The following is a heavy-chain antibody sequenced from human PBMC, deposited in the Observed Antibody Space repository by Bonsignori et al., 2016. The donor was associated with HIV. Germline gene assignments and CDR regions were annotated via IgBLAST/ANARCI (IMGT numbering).Heavy chain of an antibody. J-gene: IGHJ3*02. Sequence: QVQLQESGPGLVKPSETLSLTCAVSGYSISSRLLLGLDPAAPREGLEWIGSLSHSGSTYYNPSLKSRVTISVDTSKNQFSLKLSSVTAADTAVYYCARGAEWVPFDAGAFDTWGQGTMVTVSS. CDR2: LSHSGST. CDR3: ARGAEWVPFDAGAFDT. CDR1: GYSISSRLL. V-gene: IGHV4-38-2*01. D-gene: IGHD2-2*01.